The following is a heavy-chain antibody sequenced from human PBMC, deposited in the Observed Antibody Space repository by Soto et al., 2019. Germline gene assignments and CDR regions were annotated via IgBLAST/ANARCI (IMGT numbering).Heavy chain of an antibody. CDR2: ISGSGGST. CDR1: GFTFSSYA. V-gene: IGHV3-23*01. Sequence: PGGSLRLSCAASGFTFSSYAMSWVRQAPGKGLEWVSAISGSGGSTYYADSVKGWFTISRDNSKNTLYLQMNSLRAEDTAVYYCAKDRFLELRESDYWGQGTLVTVSS. CDR3: AKDRFLELRESDY. J-gene: IGHJ4*02. D-gene: IGHD1-7*01.